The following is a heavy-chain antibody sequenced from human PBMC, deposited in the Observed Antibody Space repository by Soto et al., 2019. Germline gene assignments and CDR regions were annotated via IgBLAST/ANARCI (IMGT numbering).Heavy chain of an antibody. V-gene: IGHV3-21*04. D-gene: IGHD6-19*01. CDR1: GFTFSSYS. Sequence: PGGSLRLSCAASGFTFSSYSMNWVRQAPGKGLEWVSSISSSSSYIYYADSVKGRFTISRDNAKNSLYLQMNSLRAEDTAVYYCAKSQGSSGWYYYFDGWGQGTLVTVSS. J-gene: IGHJ4*02. CDR2: ISSSSSYI. CDR3: AKSQGSSGWYYYFDG.